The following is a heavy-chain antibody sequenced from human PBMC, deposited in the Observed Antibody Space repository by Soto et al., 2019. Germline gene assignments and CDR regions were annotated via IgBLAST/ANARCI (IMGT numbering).Heavy chain of an antibody. CDR3: ARVGYSSTGTTPHFHGLDV. D-gene: IGHD3-22*01. CDR1: GYNFTSHY. V-gene: IGHV1-46*01. CDR2: IYPRGGST. Sequence: ASVKVSCKTSGYNFTSHYIHWVRQAPGQRLESMGIIYPRGGSTIYAQKFQGKVTMTRDTSTHTLYTELSSLRSEDTAIYYCARVGYSSTGTTPHFHGLDVWGKGTTVTVSS. J-gene: IGHJ6*04.